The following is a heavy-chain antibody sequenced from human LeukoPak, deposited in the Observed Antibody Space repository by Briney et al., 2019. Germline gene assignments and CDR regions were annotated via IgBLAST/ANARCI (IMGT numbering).Heavy chain of an antibody. D-gene: IGHD6-13*01. CDR3: ARHGGSSGWYHFDY. Sequence: SETLSLTCTVSGGSISSYYWSWIRQPPGKGLEWIGYIYYSGSTNYNPSLKSRVTISVDTSKNQFSLKLSSVTAADTAVYYCARHGGSSGWYHFDYWGQGTLVTVSS. CDR2: IYYSGST. J-gene: IGHJ4*02. V-gene: IGHV4-59*08. CDR1: GGSISSYY.